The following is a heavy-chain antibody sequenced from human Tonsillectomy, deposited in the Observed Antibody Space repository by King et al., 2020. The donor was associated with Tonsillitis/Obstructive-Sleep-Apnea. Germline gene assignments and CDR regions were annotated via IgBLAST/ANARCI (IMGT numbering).Heavy chain of an antibody. CDR3: ARGREGYCSGGSCYSDAFDI. CDR2: ISSSSSAI. Sequence: VQLVESGGGLVQPGGSLRLSCAASGFTFSSYGMNWFRQAPGKGLEWVSYISSSSSAIYYADSVKGRFTISRDNAKNSLYLQMNSLRDEDTAVYYCARGREGYCSGGSCYSDAFDIWGQGTMVTVSS. CDR1: GFTFSSYG. D-gene: IGHD2-15*01. V-gene: IGHV3-48*02. J-gene: IGHJ3*02.